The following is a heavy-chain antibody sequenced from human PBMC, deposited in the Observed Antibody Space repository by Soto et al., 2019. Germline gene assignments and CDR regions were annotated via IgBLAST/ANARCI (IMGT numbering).Heavy chain of an antibody. Sequence: QVQLVQSGGEVRKPGASVKVSCKASGDTITNYGISWVRQAPGQGLEWMGWISFYNGNTKYAQNLQGRVTLTTDTSTSTAYMVLMSLRSDDTAVYYCASATSIAVAGKERWGQGTLVTVSS. CDR1: GDTITNYG. CDR2: ISFYNGNT. D-gene: IGHD6-19*01. CDR3: ASATSIAVAGKER. J-gene: IGHJ4*02. V-gene: IGHV1-18*01.